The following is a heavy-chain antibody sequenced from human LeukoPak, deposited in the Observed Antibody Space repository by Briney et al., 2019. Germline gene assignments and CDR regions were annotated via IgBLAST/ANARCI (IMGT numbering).Heavy chain of an antibody. Sequence: ASVKVSCKASGYTFTSYVINWVRPATGQGLEWMGWMNPKSGYTGYAQKFQGRVTMTRDTSISTAYMELSSLRSEDTAVYYCARMDIMTGGVSWFDPWGQGTLVTVSS. J-gene: IGHJ5*02. CDR3: ARMDIMTGGVSWFDP. CDR2: MNPKSGYT. CDR1: GYTFTSYV. D-gene: IGHD3-9*01. V-gene: IGHV1-8*01.